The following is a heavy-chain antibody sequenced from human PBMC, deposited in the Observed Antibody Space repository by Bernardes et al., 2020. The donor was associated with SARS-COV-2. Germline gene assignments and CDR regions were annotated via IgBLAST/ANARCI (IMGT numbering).Heavy chain of an antibody. V-gene: IGHV3-74*01. Sequence: GESLTLSCAASGITFSTACMHGVRQAPGKGLVWVARIDSYGISTNYADFVKGRVTISRDNAKNTLYLQMNSLRDEDTAVYYCARDLGYCTNGVCSPWGQGTLVTVSS. CDR3: ARDLGYCTNGVCSP. CDR1: GITFSTAC. CDR2: IDSYGIST. D-gene: IGHD2-8*01. J-gene: IGHJ5*02.